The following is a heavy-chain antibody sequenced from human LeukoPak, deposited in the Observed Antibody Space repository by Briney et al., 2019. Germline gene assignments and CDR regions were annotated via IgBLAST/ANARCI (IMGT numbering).Heavy chain of an antibody. D-gene: IGHD6-19*01. CDR2: IYYSGST. CDR1: GGSISNYY. Sequence: PSETLSLTCTVSGGSISNYYWSWIRQPPGKGLEWIGYIYYSGSTNYNPSLMSRVTISVDASKNQFSLRLSSVTAADTAVYYCSRGGYSSGHDYWGQGTLVTVSS. J-gene: IGHJ4*02. CDR3: SRGGYSSGHDY. V-gene: IGHV4-59*01.